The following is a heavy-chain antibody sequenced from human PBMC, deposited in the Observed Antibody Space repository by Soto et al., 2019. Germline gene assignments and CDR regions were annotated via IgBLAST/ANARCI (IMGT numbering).Heavy chain of an antibody. J-gene: IGHJ4*02. V-gene: IGHV3-23*01. D-gene: IGHD4-4*01. Sequence: GGSLRPPCPASGFPSSRTAMPWVRQAPGKGLEWVSGVGGGGSRTFYADSVEGRFSIARVNTKITLFLQMNSLGVEETAVYYSAKDSNEYSSSLGGRYLDYWGQGIGVTVSS. CDR2: VGGGGSRT. CDR1: GFPSSRTA. CDR3: AKDSNEYSSSLGGRYLDY.